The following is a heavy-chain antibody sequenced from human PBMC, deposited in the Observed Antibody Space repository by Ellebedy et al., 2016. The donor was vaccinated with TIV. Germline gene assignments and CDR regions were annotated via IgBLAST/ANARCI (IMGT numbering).Heavy chain of an antibody. V-gene: IGHV3-21*01. J-gene: IGHJ4*02. CDR1: GFTFSSYS. CDR3: ARSSDPSADYYDSSGYFWGYDY. Sequence: GGSLRLSXAASGFTFSSYSMNWVRQAPGKGLEWVSSISSSSSYIYYADSVKGRFTISRDNAKNSLYLQMNSLRAEDTAVYYCARSSDPSADYYDSSGYFWGYDYWGQGTLVTVSS. D-gene: IGHD3-22*01. CDR2: ISSSSSYI.